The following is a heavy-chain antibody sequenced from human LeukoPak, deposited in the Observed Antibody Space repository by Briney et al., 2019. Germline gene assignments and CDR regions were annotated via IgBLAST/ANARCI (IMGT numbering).Heavy chain of an antibody. CDR2: IIPNGGTT. J-gene: IGHJ4*02. CDR3: ARAMTTFGAPIPVY. D-gene: IGHD3-3*01. CDR1: GYTFTTYF. Sequence: ASVKVSCKASGYTFTTYFINWVRQAPGQGLEWMGVIIPNGGTTKSAQEFQGRVTMTRDTSTSTVYMELNSLRSDDTAVYYCARAMTTFGAPIPVYWGQGTLVTVSS. V-gene: IGHV1-46*01.